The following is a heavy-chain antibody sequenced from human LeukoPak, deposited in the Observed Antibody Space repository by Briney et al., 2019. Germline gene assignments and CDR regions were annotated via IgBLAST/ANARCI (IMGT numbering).Heavy chain of an antibody. Sequence: GGPLRLSCAASGFTFDDYAMHWVRQAPGKGLEWVSGISWNSGSIGYADSVKGRFTISRDNAKNSLYLQMNSLRAEDMALYYCAKGEWELLGGFDYWGQGTLVTVSS. CDR1: GFTFDDYA. D-gene: IGHD1-26*01. CDR2: ISWNSGSI. CDR3: AKGEWELLGGFDY. V-gene: IGHV3-9*03. J-gene: IGHJ4*02.